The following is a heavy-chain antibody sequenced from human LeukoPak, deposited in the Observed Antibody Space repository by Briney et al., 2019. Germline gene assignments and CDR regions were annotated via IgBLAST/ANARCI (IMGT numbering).Heavy chain of an antibody. CDR3: ARQAVDYDSSGYYNDY. CDR2: IYPGDSDT. V-gene: IGHV5-51*01. J-gene: IGHJ4*02. D-gene: IGHD3-22*01. CDR1: GYRFTSYW. Sequence: GESLKISCKGSGYRFTSYWIGWVRQMPGKGLEWMGIIYPGDSDTRYSPSFQGQVTISADKSISTAYLQWSSLKASDTAMYYCARQAVDYDSSGYYNDYWGQGTLVTVSS.